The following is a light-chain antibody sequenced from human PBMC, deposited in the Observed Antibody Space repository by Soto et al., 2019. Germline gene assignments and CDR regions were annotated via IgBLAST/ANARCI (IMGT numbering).Light chain of an antibody. CDR2: SNT. J-gene: IGLJ2*01. V-gene: IGLV1-44*01. CDR3: AVWDDSLNGVV. Sequence: QSVLTQPPSASGTPGQTIAISCSGGSSNIGSHTVNWYQQLPGTAPRLLIYSNTQRPSGVPDRFSGSKSGTSASLAISGLQSEFEGDYYCAVWDDSLNGVVFGGVTKITFL. CDR1: SSNIGSHT.